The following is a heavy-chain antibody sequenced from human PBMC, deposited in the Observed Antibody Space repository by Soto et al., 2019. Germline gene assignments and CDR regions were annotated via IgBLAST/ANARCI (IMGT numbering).Heavy chain of an antibody. CDR2: FDPEDGET. CDR1: GYTLTELS. V-gene: IGHV1-24*01. CDR3: ETDPITGTRFFDY. J-gene: IGHJ4*02. Sequence: GASVKVSCKVSGYTLTELSLHWVRQAPGKGLEWMGGFDPEDGETIYAQKFQGRVTMTEDTSTDTAYMELSSLRSEDTAVYYCETDPITGTRFFDYWGQGTLVTVSS. D-gene: IGHD1-7*01.